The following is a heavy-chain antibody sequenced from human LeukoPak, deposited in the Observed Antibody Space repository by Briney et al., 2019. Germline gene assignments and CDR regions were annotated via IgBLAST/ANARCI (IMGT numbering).Heavy chain of an antibody. V-gene: IGHV3-73*01. D-gene: IGHD6-13*01. J-gene: IGHJ4*02. Sequence: WIRQAPGKGLEWVGLIGSRADNHATLYGASMEGKFTISRDDSKNTAYLQMNSLKTEDTAVYYCTRHLDGIAAYDYWGQGSLVTVSS. CDR2: IGSRADNHAT. CDR3: TRHLDGIAAYDY.